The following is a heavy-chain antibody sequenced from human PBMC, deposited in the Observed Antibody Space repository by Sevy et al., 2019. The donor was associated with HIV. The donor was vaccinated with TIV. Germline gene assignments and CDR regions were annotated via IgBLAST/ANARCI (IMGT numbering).Heavy chain of an antibody. CDR1: GFTFSSYS. D-gene: IGHD4-4*01. V-gene: IGHV3-21*01. CDR2: ISSSSSYR. CDR3: ARGYSNYPIDY. Sequence: GGSLRLSCAASGFTFSSYSMNWVRQAPGKGLEWVSSISSSSSYRYYADSVKGRFTISRDNAKTSLFLQMNSLRAEDTAVYYCARGYSNYPIDYWGQGTLVTVSS. J-gene: IGHJ4*02.